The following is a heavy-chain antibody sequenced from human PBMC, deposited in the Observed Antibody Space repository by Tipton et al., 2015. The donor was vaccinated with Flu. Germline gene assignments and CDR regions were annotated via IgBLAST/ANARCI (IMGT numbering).Heavy chain of an antibody. CDR2: ISTSGST. D-gene: IGHD3-10*01. Sequence: TLSLTCTVSGGSISSGNYYWSWIRQSAEKGLEWIGRISTSGSTSYKPSLRSRVNISVDTSKNEFSLKLSSVTAADTAVYYCARWVPYGAGYGFDVWGQGTTVIVSS. CDR1: GGSISSGNYY. V-gene: IGHV4-61*02. J-gene: IGHJ6*02. CDR3: ARWVPYGAGYGFDV.